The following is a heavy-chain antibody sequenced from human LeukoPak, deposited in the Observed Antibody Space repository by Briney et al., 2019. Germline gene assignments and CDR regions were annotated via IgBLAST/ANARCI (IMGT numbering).Heavy chain of an antibody. V-gene: IGHV3-23*01. CDR2: IGGRGGST. J-gene: IGHJ4*02. Sequence: PGGSLRLSCAASGFTFSTHAMSWVRQAPGKGLEWVSAIGGRGGSTYYADSVKGRFTVSRDNSKNTLYLQMNSLRAEDTALYYCAKDLDCSSTSCYPDYWGQGTLVTVSS. CDR1: GFTFSTHA. D-gene: IGHD2-2*01. CDR3: AKDLDCSSTSCYPDY.